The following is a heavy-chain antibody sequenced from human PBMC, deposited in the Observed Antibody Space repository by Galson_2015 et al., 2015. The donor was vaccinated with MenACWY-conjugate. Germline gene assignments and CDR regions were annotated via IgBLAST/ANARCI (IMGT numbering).Heavy chain of an antibody. D-gene: IGHD1-26*01. CDR1: GFTFNTYN. J-gene: IGHJ5*02. CDR3: ARNALMWELLNWFVP. V-gene: IGHV3-21*01. Sequence: SLRLSCAASGFTFNTYNMNWVRQAPGKGLEWVSSISSSSSYIYYADSVKGRFTVSRDNAKNSLHLQMNSLRAEDTAVYYCARNALMWELLNWFVPWGQGTLVTVSS. CDR2: ISSSSSYI.